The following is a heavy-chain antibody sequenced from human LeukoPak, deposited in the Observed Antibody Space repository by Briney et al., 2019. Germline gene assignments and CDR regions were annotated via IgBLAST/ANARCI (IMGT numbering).Heavy chain of an antibody. D-gene: IGHD1-1*01. J-gene: IGHJ5*02. CDR2: IIPVLEEA. CDR1: GVTFSNSG. Sequence: ASVKVSCKASGVTFSNSGITWVRQAPGQGLEWMGRIIPVLEEAQYARNFQGKVTITADKSTSTAYMELHSLTSEDTAVYYCARDQLELGTHWFDPWGQGTLVTVSS. CDR3: ARDQLELGTHWFDP. V-gene: IGHV1-69*04.